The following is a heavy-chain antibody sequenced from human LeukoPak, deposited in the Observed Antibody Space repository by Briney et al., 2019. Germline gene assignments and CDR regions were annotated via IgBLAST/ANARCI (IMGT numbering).Heavy chain of an antibody. Sequence: PGGSLRLSCAVSGFTFDDYAMHWVRQVPGKGLEWVSGINWNSDSIGYADSVKGRFTISRDNSKNTLYLQMNSLRAEDTAVYYCARILDSAWGELGYWGQGTLVTVSS. D-gene: IGHD6-19*01. CDR1: GFTFDDYA. V-gene: IGHV3-9*01. CDR2: INWNSDSI. CDR3: ARILDSAWGELGY. J-gene: IGHJ4*02.